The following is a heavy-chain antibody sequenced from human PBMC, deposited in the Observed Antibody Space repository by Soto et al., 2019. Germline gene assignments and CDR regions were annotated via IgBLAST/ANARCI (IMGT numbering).Heavy chain of an antibody. CDR1: GFSLTTSGVG. J-gene: IGHJ2*01. Sequence: QLTLKESGPTLVKPTQTLTLTCTFSGFSLTTSGVGVAWIRQTPGKALEWLTLIYWDDDKRYSPSLNRRLTITKDTSKNQVVLTLTHMVPTDTATYSCARGRAPGDRRRWYFDLWGRGTLVTVSS. D-gene: IGHD3-16*01. V-gene: IGHV2-5*02. CDR2: IYWDDDK. CDR3: ARGRAPGDRRRWYFDL.